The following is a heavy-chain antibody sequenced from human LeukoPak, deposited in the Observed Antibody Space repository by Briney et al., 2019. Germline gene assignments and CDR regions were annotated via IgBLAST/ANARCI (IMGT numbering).Heavy chain of an antibody. CDR2: INPNSGGT. D-gene: IGHD3-22*01. J-gene: IGHJ3*02. CDR3: ARVSGVVVITTRRYAFDI. Sequence: ASVKVSCKASGYTFTGYYMHWVRQAPGQGLEWMGWINPNSGGTNYAQKFQGRVTMTRDTSISTAYMELSRLRSDDTAVYYCARVSGVVVITTRRYAFDIWGKGTAVTVSS. V-gene: IGHV1-2*02. CDR1: GYTFTGYY.